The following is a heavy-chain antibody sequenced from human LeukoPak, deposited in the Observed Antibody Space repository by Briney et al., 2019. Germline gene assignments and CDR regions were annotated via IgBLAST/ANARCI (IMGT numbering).Heavy chain of an antibody. CDR3: AKDQGGYCSSTSCAVRYIGLFDY. CDR2: IYTSGST. CDR1: GGSISSYY. Sequence: SETLSLTCTVSGGSISSYYWSWIRQPAGKGLEWIGRIYTSGSTNYNPSLKSRVTMSVDTSKNQFSLKLSSVTAADTAVYYCAKDQGGYCSSTSCAVRYIGLFDYWGQGTLVTVSS. D-gene: IGHD2-2*01. J-gene: IGHJ4*02. V-gene: IGHV4-4*07.